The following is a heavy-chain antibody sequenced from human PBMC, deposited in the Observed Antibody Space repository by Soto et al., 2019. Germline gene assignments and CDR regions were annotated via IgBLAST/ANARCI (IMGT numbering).Heavy chain of an antibody. D-gene: IGHD3-10*01. Sequence: GASVKVSCKASGYTFTSYGISWVRQAPGQGLEWMGWISAYNGNTNYARKLQGRVTMTTDTSTSTAYMELRSLRSDDTAVYYCARDFTAYGSGSYLSFDYWGQGTLVTVSS. V-gene: IGHV1-18*01. CDR2: ISAYNGNT. CDR3: ARDFTAYGSGSYLSFDY. J-gene: IGHJ4*02. CDR1: GYTFTSYG.